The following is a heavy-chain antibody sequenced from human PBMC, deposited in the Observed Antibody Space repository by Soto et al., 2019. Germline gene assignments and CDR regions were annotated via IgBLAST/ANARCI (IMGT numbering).Heavy chain of an antibody. V-gene: IGHV3-23*01. CDR3: AKRYGSGSYRDFNSYYGMDI. D-gene: IGHD3-10*01. Sequence: PGGSLRLSCAASRFTFRNYGMSWVRQGPGKRLEWVSGISPTGEQRFYVDSVKGRFFISRDNSQNTPSLEMSNLRADDTAVYYCAKRYGSGSYRDFNSYYGMDIWGQGTSVTVSS. J-gene: IGHJ6*02. CDR2: ISPTGEQR. CDR1: RFTFRNYG.